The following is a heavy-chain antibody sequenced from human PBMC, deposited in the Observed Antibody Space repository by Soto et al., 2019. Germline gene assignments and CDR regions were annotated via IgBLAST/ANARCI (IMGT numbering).Heavy chain of an antibody. Sequence: GASVKVSCKASGGTFSSYAIIWVRQAPGQGLEWMGGIIPIFGTANYAQKFQGRVTITADESTSTAYMELSSLRSEDTAVYYCQALDSSGYYVDYWGQGTLVTVSS. V-gene: IGHV1-69*13. CDR3: QALDSSGYYVDY. CDR1: GGTFSSYA. D-gene: IGHD3-22*01. J-gene: IGHJ4*02. CDR2: IIPIFGTA.